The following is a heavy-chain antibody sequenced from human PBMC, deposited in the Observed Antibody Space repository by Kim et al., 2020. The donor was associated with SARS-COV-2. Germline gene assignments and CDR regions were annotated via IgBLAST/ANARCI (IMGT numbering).Heavy chain of an antibody. Sequence: AQKFQGRVTMTEDTSTDTAYMELSSLRSEDTAVYYCATGIAAAGNRYFDLWGRGTLVTVSS. D-gene: IGHD6-13*01. V-gene: IGHV1-24*01. CDR3: ATGIAAAGNRYFDL. J-gene: IGHJ2*01.